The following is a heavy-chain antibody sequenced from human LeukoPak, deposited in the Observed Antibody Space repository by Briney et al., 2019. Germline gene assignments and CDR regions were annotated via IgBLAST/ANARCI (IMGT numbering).Heavy chain of an antibody. J-gene: IGHJ4*02. CDR1: GYTFTGYY. Sequence: ASVKVSCKASGYTFTGYYLHWVRQAPGQGLEWMGWINPSGGSTSYAQKFQGRVTMTRDTSTSTVYMELSSLRSEDTAVYYCARDRGITMVRGVIGHFDYWGQGTLVTVSS. V-gene: IGHV1-46*01. D-gene: IGHD3-10*01. CDR2: INPSGGST. CDR3: ARDRGITMVRGVIGHFDY.